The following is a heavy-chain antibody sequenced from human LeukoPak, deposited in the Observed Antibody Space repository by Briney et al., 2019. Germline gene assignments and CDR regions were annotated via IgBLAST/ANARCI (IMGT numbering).Heavy chain of an antibody. V-gene: IGHV4-34*01. Sequence: SETLSLTCAVYGGSFSGYYWSWIRQPPGKGLEWIGEINHSGSTNYNPSLKSRVTISVDTSKNQFSLKLSSVTAADTAVYYCARGGAWYYYDSSGYYDAFDIWGQGTMVTVSS. CDR2: INHSGST. CDR1: GGSFSGYY. J-gene: IGHJ3*02. D-gene: IGHD3-22*01. CDR3: ARGGAWYYYDSSGYYDAFDI.